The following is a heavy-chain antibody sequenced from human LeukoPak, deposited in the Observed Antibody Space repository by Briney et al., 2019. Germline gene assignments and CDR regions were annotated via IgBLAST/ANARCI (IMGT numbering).Heavy chain of an antibody. CDR1: GGSISSSSYY. Sequence: SETLSLTCTVSGGSISSSSYYWGWIRQPPGKGLAWIGSIYYSGSTYYNPSLKSRVTISVDTSKNQFSLKLSSVTAADTAVYYCARDPEPSGSYSGGFDYWGQGTLVTVSS. V-gene: IGHV4-39*07. J-gene: IGHJ4*02. CDR3: ARDPEPSGSYSGGFDY. D-gene: IGHD1-26*01. CDR2: IYYSGST.